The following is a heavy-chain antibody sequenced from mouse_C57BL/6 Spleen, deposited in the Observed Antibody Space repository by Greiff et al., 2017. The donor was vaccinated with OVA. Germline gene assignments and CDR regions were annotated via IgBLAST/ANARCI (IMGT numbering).Heavy chain of an antibody. CDR3: ARAYYSNPWFAY. J-gene: IGHJ3*01. Sequence: VKLQQSGPELVKPGASVKISCKASGYAFSSSWMNWVKQRPGKGLEWIGRIYPGDGDTNYNGKFKGKATLTADKSSSTAYMQLSSLTSEDSAVYFCARAYYSNPWFAYWGQGTLVTVSA. CDR1: GYAFSSSW. V-gene: IGHV1-82*01. D-gene: IGHD2-5*01. CDR2: IYPGDGDT.